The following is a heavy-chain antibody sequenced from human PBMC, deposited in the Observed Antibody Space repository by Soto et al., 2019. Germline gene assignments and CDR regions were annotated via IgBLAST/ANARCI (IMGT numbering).Heavy chain of an antibody. J-gene: IGHJ6*02. CDR3: ERDVDAGVDV. Sequence: QVQLVQSGAEVTKPGASVKVSCRASGYTFTTYDINWVRQATGQGLEWMGWMSPNSGATGYAQKFQGRVTMTRDTPISTAYKELRNRRSEHPAMYYRERDVDAGVDVRRQGTTVSVSS. D-gene: IGHD1-1*01. CDR2: MSPNSGAT. CDR1: GYTFTTYD. V-gene: IGHV1-8*01.